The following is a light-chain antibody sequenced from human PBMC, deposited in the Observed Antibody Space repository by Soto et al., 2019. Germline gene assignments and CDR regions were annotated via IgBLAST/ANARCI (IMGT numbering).Light chain of an antibody. J-gene: IGLJ2*01. V-gene: IGLV1-44*01. CDR1: SSNIGSNT. CDR2: SNN. CDR3: AAWDDSLNGGV. Sequence: QSVLTHPPSASGTPGQRVTISCSGSSSNIGSNTVNWYQQLPGTAPKLLIYSNNQRPSGVPDRFSGSKSGTSASLAISGLQSEDEADYYCAAWDDSLNGGVFGGGTKVTVL.